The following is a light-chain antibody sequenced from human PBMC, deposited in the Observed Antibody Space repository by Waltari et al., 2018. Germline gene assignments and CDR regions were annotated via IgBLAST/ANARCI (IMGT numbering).Light chain of an antibody. J-gene: IGLJ2*01. CDR2: DVS. CDR3: SSYTSSSTLV. V-gene: IGLV2-14*03. Sequence: QSALTQPASVSGSPGQSITISCTGTSSDVGGYNYVSWYQQHPGKAPKLMIYDVSNRTSGVSNGFAGSKSGNTASLTISGLQAEDEADYYCSSYTSSSTLVFGGGTKLTVL. CDR1: SSDVGGYNY.